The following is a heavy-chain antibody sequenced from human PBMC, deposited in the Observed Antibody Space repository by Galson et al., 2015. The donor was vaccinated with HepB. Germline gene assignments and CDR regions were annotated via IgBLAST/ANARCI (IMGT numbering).Heavy chain of an antibody. CDR2: IKQDGSEK. CDR3: ARSTFRFYYMDV. D-gene: IGHD2/OR15-2a*01. V-gene: IGHV3-7*01. J-gene: IGHJ6*03. Sequence: SLRLSCAASGFTFSDYWMNWVRQGPGKGLEWVAKIKQDGSEKSYVDSVKGRFTISRDNAKNSLYLQMNSLRAEDTAVYYCARSTFRFYYMDVWGKGTTVTVSS. CDR1: GFTFSDYW.